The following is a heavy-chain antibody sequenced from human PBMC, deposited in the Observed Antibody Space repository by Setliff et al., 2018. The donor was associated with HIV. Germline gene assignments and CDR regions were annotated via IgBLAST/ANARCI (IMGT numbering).Heavy chain of an antibody. Sequence: SVKVSCKASGYTFTSYAMHWVRQAPGQRLEWMGWINAGNGNTKYSQKFQGRVTITRDTSASTAYMELSSLRSEDTAVYYCARDRAAYCGGDCYPDAFDIWGQGTMVTVSS. J-gene: IGHJ3*02. D-gene: IGHD2-21*02. V-gene: IGHV1-3*01. CDR2: INAGNGNT. CDR1: GYTFTSYA. CDR3: ARDRAAYCGGDCYPDAFDI.